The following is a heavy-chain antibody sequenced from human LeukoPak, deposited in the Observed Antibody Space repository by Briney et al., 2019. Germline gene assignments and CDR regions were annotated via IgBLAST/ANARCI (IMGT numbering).Heavy chain of an antibody. CDR3: ARATRGYYYDSSGYYRFDY. D-gene: IGHD3-22*01. V-gene: IGHV4-39*01. CDR1: GGSISSSSYY. Sequence: SETLSLTCTVSGGSISSSSYYWGWIRQPPGKGLEWIGSIYYSGSTYYNPFLKSRVTISVDTSKNQFSLKLSSVTAADTAVYYCARATRGYYYDSSGYYRFDYWGQGTLVTVSS. CDR2: IYYSGST. J-gene: IGHJ4*02.